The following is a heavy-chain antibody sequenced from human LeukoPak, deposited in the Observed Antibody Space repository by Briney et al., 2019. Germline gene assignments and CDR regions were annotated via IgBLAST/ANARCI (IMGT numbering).Heavy chain of an antibody. CDR3: ARAGGGHSGSYYNDY. Sequence: GASVKVSCKASGYTFTSYDINWVRQAAGQGLEWMGWMNPNSGNTVYAQKFQGRVTMTRNTSISTAYMELSSLRSEDTAVYYCARAGGGHSGSYYNDYWGQGTLVTVSS. D-gene: IGHD1-26*01. J-gene: IGHJ4*02. CDR2: MNPNSGNT. CDR1: GYTFTSYD. V-gene: IGHV1-8*01.